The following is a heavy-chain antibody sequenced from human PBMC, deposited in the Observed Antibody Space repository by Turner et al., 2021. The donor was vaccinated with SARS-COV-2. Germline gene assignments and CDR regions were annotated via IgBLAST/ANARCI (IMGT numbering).Heavy chain of an antibody. CDR2: IYSGGST. Sequence: EVHLVESGGGLVKPGGSLRLSCAASGFTFSSYYMSWVRQAPGKGLEWVSVIYSGGSTYYADSVKGRFTISRDNSKNTLYLQMNSLRAEDTAVYYCARDTTKWGQGTLVTVSS. CDR3: ARDTTK. D-gene: IGHD1-26*01. J-gene: IGHJ4*02. V-gene: IGHV3-66*01. CDR1: GFTFSSYY.